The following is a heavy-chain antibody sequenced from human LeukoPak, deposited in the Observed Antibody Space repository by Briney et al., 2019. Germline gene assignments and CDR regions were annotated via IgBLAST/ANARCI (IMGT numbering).Heavy chain of an antibody. CDR2: INPNSGGT. J-gene: IGHJ4*02. CDR3: ARESARGPRGFDY. V-gene: IGHV1-2*02. Sequence: VASVKVSCKASGYTFTGYHMHWVRQAPGQGLEWMGWINPNSGGTNYAQKFQGRVTMTRDTSISTAYMELSRLRSDDTAVYYCARESARGPRGFDYWGQGTLVTVSS. CDR1: GYTFTGYH.